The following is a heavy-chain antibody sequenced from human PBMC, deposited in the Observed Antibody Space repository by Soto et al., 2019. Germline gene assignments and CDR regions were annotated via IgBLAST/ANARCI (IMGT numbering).Heavy chain of an antibody. Sequence: PGGSLILSCEASGFTFSNYWMSWARQAPGKGLEWVANIRQDGSQKNYLNSVKGRFTISRDNAKNSLYLQISNLRVEDTGVYFCARDARDSQYSYSDYWGQGTQVTVS. CDR3: ARDARDSQYSYSDY. J-gene: IGHJ4*02. D-gene: IGHD4-4*01. CDR2: IRQDGSQK. V-gene: IGHV3-7*01. CDR1: GFTFSNYW.